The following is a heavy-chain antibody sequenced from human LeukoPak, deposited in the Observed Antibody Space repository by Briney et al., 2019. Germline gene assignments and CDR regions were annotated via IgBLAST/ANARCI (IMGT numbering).Heavy chain of an antibody. J-gene: IGHJ6*02. Sequence: PSETLSPTCSVSGGSINNYYWSWLRQPPRKGLEWLGFIYYSGSTNYNPSLKSRVTISVDTSKNQFSLKLSSVTAADTAVYYCARATYKFYYGMDVWGQGTTVTVSS. CDR2: IYYSGST. CDR3: ARATYKFYYGMDV. D-gene: IGHD1-1*01. V-gene: IGHV4-59*01. CDR1: GGSINNYY.